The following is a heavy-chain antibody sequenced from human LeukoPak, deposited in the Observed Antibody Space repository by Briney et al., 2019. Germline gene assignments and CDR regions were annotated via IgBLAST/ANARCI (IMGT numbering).Heavy chain of an antibody. D-gene: IGHD5-12*01. Sequence: ASVKVSCKASGYTFTSYGISWVRQAPGQGLEWMGWISAYNGNTNYAQKLQGRVTMTTDTSTSTAYMELRSLRSDDTAVYYCAREDMSGYDLNYYYMDVWGKGTTVTASS. CDR1: GYTFTSYG. CDR2: ISAYNGNT. V-gene: IGHV1-18*01. J-gene: IGHJ6*03. CDR3: AREDMSGYDLNYYYMDV.